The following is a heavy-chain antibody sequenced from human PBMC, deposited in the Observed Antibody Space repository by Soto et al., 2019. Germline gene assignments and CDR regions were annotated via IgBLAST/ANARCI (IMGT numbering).Heavy chain of an antibody. CDR1: GFTFSSYG. V-gene: IGHV3-33*01. Sequence: GGSLRLSCAASGFTFSSYGMHWVRQAPGKGLEWVAVIWYDGSNKYYADSVKGRFTISRDNSKNTLYLQMNSLRAEDTAVYYCARDGAYDFWSGYYWGVYYGMDVWGQGTTVTVSS. CDR2: IWYDGSNK. CDR3: ARDGAYDFWSGYYWGVYYGMDV. D-gene: IGHD3-3*01. J-gene: IGHJ6*02.